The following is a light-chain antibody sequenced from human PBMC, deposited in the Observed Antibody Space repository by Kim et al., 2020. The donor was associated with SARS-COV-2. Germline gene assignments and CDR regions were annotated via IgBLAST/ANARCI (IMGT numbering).Light chain of an antibody. CDR2: GAF. CDR1: QSIRSN. V-gene: IGKV3-15*01. CDR3: QQYNDRPLS. Sequence: EIVMTQSPATLSVSPGERATLSCRASQSIRSNLAWYQQKPGQAPRLLIYGAFSRATGIPASFSGSGSGTEFTLPISSLQSEDFAVYYCQQYNDRPLSFGGGTKLEI. J-gene: IGKJ4*01.